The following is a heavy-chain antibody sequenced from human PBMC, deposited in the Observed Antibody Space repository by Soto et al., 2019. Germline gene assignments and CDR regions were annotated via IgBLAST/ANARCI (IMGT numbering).Heavy chain of an antibody. Sequence: GGSLRLSCAASGFTFNSYAMSWVRQAPGKGLEWVSAISGSGGTTYYADSVKGRFTVSRDNSKNTLYLQMNSLRAEDTAVYYCAKDTRYYYGSGSYSSDYYYGLDVWGQGTTVTVSS. CDR2: ISGSGGTT. CDR3: AKDTRYYYGSGSYSSDYYYGLDV. V-gene: IGHV3-23*01. J-gene: IGHJ6*02. CDR1: GFTFNSYA. D-gene: IGHD3-10*01.